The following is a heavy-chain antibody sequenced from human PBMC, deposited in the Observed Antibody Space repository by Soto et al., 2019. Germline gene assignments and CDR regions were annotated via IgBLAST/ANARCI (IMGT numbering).Heavy chain of an antibody. J-gene: IGHJ3*02. Sequence: QVQLQESGPGLVKPSETLSLTCTVSGGSISSYYWSWIRQPPGKGLDWIGYIYYSGSTNYNPSLKGRVTISVDPSKNQFSLKLSSVTAADTAVYYCARDVAVSTFDIWGQGTMVTVSS. D-gene: IGHD6-19*01. CDR1: GGSISSYY. V-gene: IGHV4-59*01. CDR2: IYYSGST. CDR3: ARDVAVSTFDI.